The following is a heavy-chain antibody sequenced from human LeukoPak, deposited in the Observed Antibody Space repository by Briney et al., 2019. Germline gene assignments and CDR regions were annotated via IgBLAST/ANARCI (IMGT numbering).Heavy chain of an antibody. CDR3: AKGPHHYYDSSGYFDAFDI. CDR2: IDRSGSRM. V-gene: IGHV3-11*04. D-gene: IGHD3-22*01. J-gene: IGHJ3*02. CDR1: GFTFSDYY. Sequence: GGSLRLSCAASGFTFSDYYMSWIRQAPGKGLEWVSYIDRSGSRMYYGDSVKGRFTISRDNAENSLYLQMNSLRAEDTAVYYCAKGPHHYYDSSGYFDAFDIWGQGTMVTVSS.